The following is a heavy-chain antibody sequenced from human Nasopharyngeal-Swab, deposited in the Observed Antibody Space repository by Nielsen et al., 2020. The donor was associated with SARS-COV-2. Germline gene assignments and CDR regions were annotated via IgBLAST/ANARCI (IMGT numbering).Heavy chain of an antibody. V-gene: IGHV3-7*01. D-gene: IGHD6-13*01. Sequence: GSLKISCAASGFTFSSYWMSWVRQAPGKGLEWVANIKQDGSEKYYVDSVKGRFTISRDNAKNSLYLQMNSLRAEDTAVHYCARDLEAAAAGTGYYYGMDVWGQGTTVTVSS. CDR2: IKQDGSEK. CDR3: ARDLEAAAAGTGYYYGMDV. J-gene: IGHJ6*02. CDR1: GFTFSSYW.